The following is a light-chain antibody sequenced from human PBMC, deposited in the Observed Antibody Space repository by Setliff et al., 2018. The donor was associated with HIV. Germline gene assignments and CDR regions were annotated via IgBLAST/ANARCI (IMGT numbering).Light chain of an antibody. CDR3: CSYAGNFLHV. V-gene: IGLV2-11*01. CDR2: EVN. J-gene: IGLJ1*01. Sequence: QSVLTQPRSVSGSRGQSVTISCTGTSSDVGFFNYVSWYQQHPGKAPKLMIYEVNKRPSGVPDRFSGSKSGNTASLTISGLQAEDETDYYCCSYAGNFLHVFGTGTKGTVL. CDR1: SSDVGFFNY.